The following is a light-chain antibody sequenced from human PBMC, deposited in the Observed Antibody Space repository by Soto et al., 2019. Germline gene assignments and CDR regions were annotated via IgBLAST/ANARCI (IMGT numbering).Light chain of an antibody. CDR1: SSDVGNYNY. V-gene: IGLV2-14*01. CDR2: MVS. CDR3: TSPTPGSLYV. J-gene: IGLJ1*01. Sequence: QSVVTQPASVSGSPGQSMTISCTGTSSDVGNYNYVSWYQQYPGRVPKLLIYMVSNRASGVSNRFSGSKSGNTASLTISGLQAEDEADYFCTSPTPGSLYVFGTGTKVTVL.